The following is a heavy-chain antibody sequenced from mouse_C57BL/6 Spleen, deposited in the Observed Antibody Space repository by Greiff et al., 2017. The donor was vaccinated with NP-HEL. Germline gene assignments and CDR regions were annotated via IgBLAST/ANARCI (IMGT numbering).Heavy chain of an antibody. Sequence: VQLKESGPELVKPGASVKIPCKASGYTFTDYNMDWVKQSHGKSLEWIGDINPNNGGTIYNQKFKGKATLTVDKSSSTAYMELRSLTSEDTAVYYCARGAITTVVALYYYAMDYWGQGTSVTVSS. CDR2: INPNNGGT. J-gene: IGHJ4*01. D-gene: IGHD1-1*01. V-gene: IGHV1-18*01. CDR3: ARGAITTVVALYYYAMDY. CDR1: GYTFTDYN.